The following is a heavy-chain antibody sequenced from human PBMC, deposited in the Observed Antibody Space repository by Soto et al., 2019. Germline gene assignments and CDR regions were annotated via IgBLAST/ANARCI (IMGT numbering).Heavy chain of an antibody. CDR2: ISSSSSTI. J-gene: IGHJ6*02. D-gene: IGHD2-15*01. CDR1: GFTFSSYS. V-gene: IGHV3-48*02. Sequence: EVQLVESGGGLVQPGGSLRLSCAASGFTFSSYSMNWVRQAPGKGLEWVSYISSSSSTIYYADSVKGRFTISRDNAKNSLYLQMNSLRDEDTAVYYCARDQGDGDIVFSPPHYGMDVWGQGTTVTVSS. CDR3: ARDQGDGDIVFSPPHYGMDV.